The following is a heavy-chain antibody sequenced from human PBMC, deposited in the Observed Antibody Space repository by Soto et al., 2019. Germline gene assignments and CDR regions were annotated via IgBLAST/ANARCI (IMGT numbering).Heavy chain of an antibody. CDR3: AKAWRGGYDPFDY. V-gene: IGHV3-30*18. Sequence: PGGSLRLSCAASGFTFSSYGMHWVRQAPGEGLEWVAVISYDGSNKYYADSVKGRFTISRDNSKNTLYLQMNSLRAEDTAVYYCAKAWRGGYDPFDYWGQGTMVT. CDR2: ISYDGSNK. J-gene: IGHJ4*02. CDR1: GFTFSSYG. D-gene: IGHD5-12*01.